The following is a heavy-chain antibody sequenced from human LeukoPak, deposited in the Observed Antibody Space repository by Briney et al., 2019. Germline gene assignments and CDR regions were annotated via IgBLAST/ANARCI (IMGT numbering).Heavy chain of an antibody. CDR2: MTGGGENT. Sequence: PGGSLRLSCAASGFTFSSYAMSWVRQAPGKGLEWVSAMTGGGENTYYADSVRGRFTISRDNAKNSLYLQMDSLRAEDTAVYYCARDYYDSSNMGPDYWGQGTLVTVSS. CDR3: ARDYYDSSNMGPDY. D-gene: IGHD3-22*01. J-gene: IGHJ4*02. V-gene: IGHV3-23*01. CDR1: GFTFSSYA.